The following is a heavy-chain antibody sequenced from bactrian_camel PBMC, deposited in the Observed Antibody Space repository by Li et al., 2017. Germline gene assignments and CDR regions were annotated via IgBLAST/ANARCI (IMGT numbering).Heavy chain of an antibody. CDR1: GYTYKPYC. Sequence: QVQLVESGGGSAQTGGSLRLSCAYSGYTYKPYCLGWFRPAAGKEREVLATIGDPGTTTYTDSAKGRFTISKDNAKKTLYLQMNSLNPEDTGIYYCASGWPMGWSRSTCDYKYWGQGTQVTVS. CDR2: IGDPGTT. V-gene: IGHV3S53*01. J-gene: IGHJ4*01. D-gene: IGHD5*01. CDR3: ASGWPMGWSRSTCDYKY.